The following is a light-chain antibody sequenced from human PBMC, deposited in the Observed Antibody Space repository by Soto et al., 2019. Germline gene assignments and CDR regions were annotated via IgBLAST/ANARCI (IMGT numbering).Light chain of an antibody. J-gene: IGKJ5*01. CDR2: DAS. CDR1: QSVSSS. Sequence: VLTQSASPLSLSPGERATLSCGASQSVSSSLAWYQQKPGKAPRLLIYDASNRATGIPARFSGSGSGTDFTLNISSLEPEDFAVYYCQQRSNWPPEITFGQGTRLEIK. V-gene: IGKV3-11*01. CDR3: QQRSNWPPEIT.